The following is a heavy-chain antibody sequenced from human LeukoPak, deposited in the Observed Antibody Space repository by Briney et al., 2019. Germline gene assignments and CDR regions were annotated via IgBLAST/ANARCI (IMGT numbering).Heavy chain of an antibody. D-gene: IGHD1-26*01. CDR1: GFTFCYYY. Sequence: PGGPLTLSCAPSGFTFCYYYVSWPPQAPGEGVECVSYIFTWGSTIYSADSVKGRFPIPRDNAKDSLYLQMNSLRAEDTAVYYCARAIVGATYDYWGQGTLVTVSS. J-gene: IGHJ4*02. V-gene: IGHV3-11*01. CDR2: IFTWGSTI. CDR3: ARAIVGATYDY.